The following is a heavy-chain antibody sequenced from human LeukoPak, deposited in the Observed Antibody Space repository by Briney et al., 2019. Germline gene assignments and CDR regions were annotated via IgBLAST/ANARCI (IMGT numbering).Heavy chain of an antibody. Sequence: GGSLRLSCAASGFTFSSYWMSWVRQAPGKGLEWVANIKQDGSEKYYVDSVKGRFTISRDNAKNSLYLQMNSLRAEDTAVYYCAREYYYGSGSYQDYWGQGTLVTVSS. V-gene: IGHV3-7*01. CDR3: AREYYYGSGSYQDY. J-gene: IGHJ4*02. CDR1: GFTFSSYW. CDR2: IKQDGSEK. D-gene: IGHD3-10*01.